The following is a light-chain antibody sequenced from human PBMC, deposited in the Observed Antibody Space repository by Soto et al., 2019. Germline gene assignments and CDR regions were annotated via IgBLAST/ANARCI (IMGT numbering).Light chain of an antibody. CDR2: GAS. J-gene: IGKJ1*01. CDR3: QQYGRT. CDR1: QSVSSSY. Sequence: GLSQSPGTLSLSPGERATLSCRASQSVSSSYLAWYQQKPGQAPRLLIYGASSRATGIPDRFSGSGSGTDFTLTISRLEPEDFAVYYCQQYGRTFGQGTKVDIK. V-gene: IGKV3-20*01.